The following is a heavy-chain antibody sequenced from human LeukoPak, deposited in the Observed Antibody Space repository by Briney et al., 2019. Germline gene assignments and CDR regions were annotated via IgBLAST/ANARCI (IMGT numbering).Heavy chain of an antibody. D-gene: IGHD1-26*01. CDR2: INHSGST. CDR1: GGSFSGYY. Sequence: PETLSLTCAVYGGSFSGYYWSWIRQPPGKGLEWIGEINHSGSTNYNPSLKSPVSISVDTSTTQCSLRLSSLTAADTAVYYCARGTHDTQNKPVGATDFDYWGQGTLVTVSS. CDR3: ARGTHDTQNKPVGATDFDY. V-gene: IGHV4-34*01. J-gene: IGHJ4*02.